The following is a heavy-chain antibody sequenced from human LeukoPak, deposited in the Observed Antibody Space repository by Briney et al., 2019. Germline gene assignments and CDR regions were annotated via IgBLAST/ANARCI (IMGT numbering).Heavy chain of an antibody. CDR3: ARRAPGFSSGWLDY. D-gene: IGHD6-19*01. Sequence: GGSLRLSCAASGFTFSSYAIHWVRQAPGKGLEYVAAISSNGGSTFYANSVKGRFIVSRDNSKNTLSLHMGSLRTEDLAMYYCARRAPGFSSGWLDYWGQGTSVTVSS. CDR1: GFTFSSYA. J-gene: IGHJ4*02. CDR2: ISSNGGST. V-gene: IGHV3-64*01.